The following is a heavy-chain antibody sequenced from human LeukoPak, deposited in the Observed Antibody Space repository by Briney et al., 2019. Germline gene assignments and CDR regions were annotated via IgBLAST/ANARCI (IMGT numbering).Heavy chain of an antibody. CDR3: ARVKRDGMDV. CDR2: IYYSGST. J-gene: IGHJ6*02. Sequence: PSETLSLTCTVSGGSISSYYWSWIRQPPGKGLEWLGYIYYSGSTNYNPSLKSRVTISVDTSKNQFSLKLSSVTAADTAVYYCARVKRDGMDVWGQGTTVTVSS. V-gene: IGHV4-59*08. CDR1: GGSISSYY.